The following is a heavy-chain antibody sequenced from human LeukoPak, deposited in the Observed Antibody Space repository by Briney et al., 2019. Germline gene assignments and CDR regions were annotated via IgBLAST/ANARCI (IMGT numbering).Heavy chain of an antibody. V-gene: IGHV4-34*01. CDR2: INHSGST. CDR3: ARVSGGYSYGPMIFDY. Sequence: SETLSLTCAVYGGSFSGYYWRWIRQPPGKGLEWIGEINHSGSTNYNPSLKSRVTISVDTSKNQFSLKLSSVTAADTAVYYCARVSGGYSYGPMIFDYWGQGTLVTVSS. J-gene: IGHJ4*02. D-gene: IGHD5-18*01. CDR1: GGSFSGYY.